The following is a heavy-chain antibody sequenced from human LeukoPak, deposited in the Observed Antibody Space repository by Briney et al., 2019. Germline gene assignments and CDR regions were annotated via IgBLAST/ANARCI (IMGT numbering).Heavy chain of an antibody. CDR3: ARDLTSSSVDY. CDR1: GFTFSDYA. J-gene: IGHJ4*02. D-gene: IGHD6-6*01. Sequence: PGRSLRLSCAASGFTFSDYAMHWVRQAPGEGLEWVSSISSSSSYIYYADSVKGRFTISRDNAKNSLYLQMNSLRAEDTAVYYCARDLTSSSVDYWGQGTLVTVSS. CDR2: ISSSSSYI. V-gene: IGHV3-21*01.